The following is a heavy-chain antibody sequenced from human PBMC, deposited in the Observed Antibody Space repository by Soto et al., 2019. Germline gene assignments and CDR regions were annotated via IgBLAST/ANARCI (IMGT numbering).Heavy chain of an antibody. CDR1: GFTFSSYA. V-gene: IGHV3-64*02. D-gene: IGHD7-27*01. J-gene: IGHJ6*02. CDR3: AKDWLQDWGPDYYYGRDV. Sequence: PGGSLRISCAASGFTFSSYAMHWVRQAPGKGLEYVSAISSNGGSTYYADSVKGRFTISRDNSKNTLYLEMNGLRAEDTAVYYCAKDWLQDWGPDYYYGRDVWGHGTTVTVSS. CDR2: ISSNGGST.